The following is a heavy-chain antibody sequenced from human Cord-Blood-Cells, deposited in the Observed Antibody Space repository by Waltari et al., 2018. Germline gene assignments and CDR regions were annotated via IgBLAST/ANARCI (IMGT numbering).Heavy chain of an antibody. V-gene: IGHV1-3*01. CDR2: INAGNGNT. CDR3: ARDIAAAGDAFDI. J-gene: IGHJ3*02. CDR1: GYTFTSYA. D-gene: IGHD6-13*01. Sequence: QVQLVQSGAEVKKPGASVKVSCKASGYTFTSYAMHWVRQAPGQRLEWMGWINAGNGNTKYSQKFQGRVTITRDTSARTDYMELSRLRSEDTAVYYCARDIAAAGDAFDIWGQGTMVTVSS.